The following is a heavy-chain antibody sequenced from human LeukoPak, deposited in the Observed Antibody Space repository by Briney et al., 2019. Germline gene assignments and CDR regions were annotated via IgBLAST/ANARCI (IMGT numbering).Heavy chain of an antibody. Sequence: GGSLRLSCAASGFTFSSYGMHWVRQAPGKGLEWVAVISYDGSNKYYADSVKGRFTISRDNSKNTLYLQMNSLRAEDTAVYYCAKGNVVVPAASTYHFDYWGQGTLVTVSS. CDR2: ISYDGSNK. V-gene: IGHV3-30*18. D-gene: IGHD2-2*01. CDR1: GFTFSSYG. CDR3: AKGNVVVPAASTYHFDY. J-gene: IGHJ4*02.